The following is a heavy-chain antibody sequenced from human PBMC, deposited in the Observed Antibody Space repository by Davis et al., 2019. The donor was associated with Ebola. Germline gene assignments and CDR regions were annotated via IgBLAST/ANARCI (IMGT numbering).Heavy chain of an antibody. J-gene: IGHJ3*02. Sequence: GESLKISCAASAFTFSSYGMHWVRQAPGKGLEWVAVVSYDSSEEFYADSVKGRSTISRDNSKNILYLQMNSLGADDTAVYYCVRATDYCIGGYCSAHKYAFDIWGQGTMVTVSS. CDR3: VRATDYCIGGYCSAHKYAFDI. D-gene: IGHD2-15*01. CDR1: AFTFSSYG. CDR2: VSYDSSEE. V-gene: IGHV3-30*03.